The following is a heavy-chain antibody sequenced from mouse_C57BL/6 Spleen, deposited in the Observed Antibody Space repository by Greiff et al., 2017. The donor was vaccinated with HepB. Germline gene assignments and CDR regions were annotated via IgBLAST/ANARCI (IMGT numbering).Heavy chain of an antibody. CDR2: IHPNSGST. CDR1: GYTFTSYW. CDR3: ARFGYYGGSKEFWFSY. D-gene: IGHD1-1*01. J-gene: IGHJ3*01. Sequence: VQLQQPGAELVKPGASVKLSCKASGYTFTSYWMHWVKQRHGQGLEWIGMIHPNSGSTNYNEKFKSKATLTVDKSSSTAYMHLSSLTSEDSAVYCCARFGYYGGSKEFWFSYSGQVALVTVSA. V-gene: IGHV1-64*01.